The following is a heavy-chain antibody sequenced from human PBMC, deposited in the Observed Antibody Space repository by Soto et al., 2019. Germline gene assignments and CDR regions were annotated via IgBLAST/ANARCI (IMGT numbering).Heavy chain of an antibody. J-gene: IGHJ4*02. CDR3: ARDGGNYDFDL. CDR1: GYTFATSY. Sequence: QVQLVQSGAQGRRPGASVKVSCEASGYTFATSYIHWVRQAPGQGLEWVARIIPTTGWTSYADKFRGRGNVTRDTSTSTVYMELSRLTTEDTALYYCARDGGNYDFDLWGQGTLVTVSS. D-gene: IGHD3-16*01. CDR2: IIPTTGWT. V-gene: IGHV1-46*01.